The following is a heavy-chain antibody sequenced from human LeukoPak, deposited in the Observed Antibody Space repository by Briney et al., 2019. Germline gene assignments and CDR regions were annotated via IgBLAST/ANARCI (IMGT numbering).Heavy chain of an antibody. CDR3: ARVVGATGDFDY. Sequence: SETLSLTCTVSSGSISSYNWSWIRQPPGKGLEWIGYIHYSGSTNYNPSLKSRVTISVDTSKNQFSLKLSSVTAADTAVYYCARVVGATGDFDYWGQGTLVTVSS. J-gene: IGHJ4*02. V-gene: IGHV4-59*12. CDR1: SGSISSYN. D-gene: IGHD1-26*01. CDR2: IHYSGST.